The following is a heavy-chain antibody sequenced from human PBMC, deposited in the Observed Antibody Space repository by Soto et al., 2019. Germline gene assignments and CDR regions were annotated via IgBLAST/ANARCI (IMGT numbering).Heavy chain of an antibody. CDR2: INHSGST. V-gene: IGHV4-34*01. Sequence: LETLSLTYAGYGGSLSRYYWSWIRQPPGKGLEWIGEINHSGSTNYKPSLKSRVTISLDTSKNQFSLKLTSVTAADTAVYYCASLRYCSGARCYTTIDLWGQGTRVT. CDR1: GGSLSRYY. CDR3: ASLRYCSGARCYTTIDL. D-gene: IGHD2-2*02. J-gene: IGHJ4*02.